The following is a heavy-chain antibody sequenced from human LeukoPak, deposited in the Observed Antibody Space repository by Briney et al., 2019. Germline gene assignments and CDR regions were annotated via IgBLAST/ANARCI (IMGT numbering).Heavy chain of an antibody. D-gene: IGHD3-22*01. Sequence: GGSLRLSCAASGFTFSSYEMNWVRQAPGKGLEWVAVISYDGTNKYYADSVKGRFTISRDNSKNTLYLQMNSLRAEDTAVYYCAKDSGSRPYYYDSSGYSDYWGQGTLVTVSS. CDR2: ISYDGTNK. J-gene: IGHJ4*02. CDR1: GFTFSSYE. V-gene: IGHV3-30*04. CDR3: AKDSGSRPYYYDSSGYSDY.